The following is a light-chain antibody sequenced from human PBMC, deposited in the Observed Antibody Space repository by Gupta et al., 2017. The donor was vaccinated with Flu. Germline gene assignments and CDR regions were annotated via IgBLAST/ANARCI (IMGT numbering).Light chain of an antibody. CDR1: SSNLGANYD. Sequence: QSVLTPPPSVSWAPGPRVTIACTGSSSNLGANYDVHWYQQLPGTAPNLLIFGNNNRPSGDPDRFSGSKSGTSASLAITGLQAEDEADYYCQSYDTGLSTAYVFGTGTKVIVL. V-gene: IGLV1-40*01. J-gene: IGLJ1*01. CDR2: GNN. CDR3: QSYDTGLSTAYV.